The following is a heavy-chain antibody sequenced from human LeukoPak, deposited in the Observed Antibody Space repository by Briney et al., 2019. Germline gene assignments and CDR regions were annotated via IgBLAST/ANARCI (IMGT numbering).Heavy chain of an antibody. D-gene: IGHD1-26*01. V-gene: IGHV3-21*01. J-gene: IGHJ4*02. CDR3: ARHKWELLYFDY. CDR1: GFTFSSYS. CDR2: ISSSSSYI. Sequence: PGGSLRRSCAASGFTFSSYSMNWDRQAPGKGLEWVSSISSSSSYIYYADSVKGRFTIYRDNAKNSLYLQMNSLRAEDTAVYYCARHKWELLYFDYWGRGTLVTVSS.